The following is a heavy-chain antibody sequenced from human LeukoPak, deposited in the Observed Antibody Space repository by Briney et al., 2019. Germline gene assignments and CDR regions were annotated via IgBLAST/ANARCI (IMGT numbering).Heavy chain of an antibody. V-gene: IGHV1-69*05. CDR3: ARANGLYWGTPPGY. CDR1: GGTFSSYA. CDR2: IIPIFGTA. Sequence: SVKVSCKASGGTFSSYAISWVRQAPGQGLEWMGGIIPIFGTANYARKFQGRVTITTDESASTAYMELSSLRSEDTAVYYCARANGLYWGTPPGYWGQGTLVTVSS. J-gene: IGHJ4*02. D-gene: IGHD7-27*01.